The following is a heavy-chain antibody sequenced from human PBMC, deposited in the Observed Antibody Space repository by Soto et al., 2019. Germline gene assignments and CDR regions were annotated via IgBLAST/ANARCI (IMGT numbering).Heavy chain of an antibody. V-gene: IGHV4-59*01. Sequence: SETLSLTCTVSGGSISSYYWSWIRQPPGKGLEWIGYIYYSGSTNYNPSLKSRVTISVDTSKSQFSLKLSSVTAADTAVYYCARSPYYGSGSYWFDPWGQGTLVTVSS. CDR2: IYYSGST. CDR1: GGSISSYY. D-gene: IGHD3-10*01. CDR3: ARSPYYGSGSYWFDP. J-gene: IGHJ5*02.